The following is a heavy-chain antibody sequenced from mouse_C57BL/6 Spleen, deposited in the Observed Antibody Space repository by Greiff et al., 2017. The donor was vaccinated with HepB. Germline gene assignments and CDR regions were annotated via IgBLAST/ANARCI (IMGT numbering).Heavy chain of an antibody. CDR3: ARRGGYAGGFDY. V-gene: IGHV1-59*01. CDR2: IDPSDSYT. CDR1: GYTFTSYW. J-gene: IGHJ2*01. D-gene: IGHD2-2*01. Sequence: QVQLKQPGAELVRPGTSVKLSCKASGYTFTSYWMHWVKQRPGQGLEWIGVIDPSDSYTNYNQKFKGKATLTVDTSSSTAYMQLSSLTSEDSAVYYCARRGGYAGGFDYWGQGTTLTVSS.